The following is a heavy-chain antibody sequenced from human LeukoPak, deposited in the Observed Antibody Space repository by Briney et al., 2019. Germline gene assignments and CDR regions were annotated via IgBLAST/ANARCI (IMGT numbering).Heavy chain of an antibody. D-gene: IGHD6-19*01. Sequence: GGSLRLSCAASGFTFRNYGMNWVRQAPGKGLEWVSSISSSSSYIYYADSVKGRFTISRDNAKNSLYLQMNSLRAEDTAVYYCARDIAVAGTSSGDYWGQGTLVTASS. CDR3: ARDIAVAGTSSGDY. J-gene: IGHJ4*02. CDR1: GFTFRNYG. V-gene: IGHV3-21*01. CDR2: ISSSSSYI.